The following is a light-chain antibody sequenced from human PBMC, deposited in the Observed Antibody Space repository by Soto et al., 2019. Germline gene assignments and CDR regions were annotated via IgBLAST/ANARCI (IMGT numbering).Light chain of an antibody. CDR2: DVS. CDR3: SSYTSTRTHVI. V-gene: IGLV2-14*01. Sequence: QSALTQPASVSGSPGQSITISCTATASDVGYYNYVSWFQRYPGKAPKLMIYDVSNRPSGVSNRFSGSKSGNTASLTSSGLQAEDEADYYCSSYTSTRTHVIFGGGTQLTVL. CDR1: ASDVGYYNY. J-gene: IGLJ2*01.